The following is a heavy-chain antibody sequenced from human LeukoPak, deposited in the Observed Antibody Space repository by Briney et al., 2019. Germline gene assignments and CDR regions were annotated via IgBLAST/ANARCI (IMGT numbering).Heavy chain of an antibody. V-gene: IGHV3-30*18. CDR1: GFTFSSYG. CDR3: AKEYFYYDSSGSKYFDY. J-gene: IGHJ4*02. CDR2: ISYDGSNK. Sequence: GGSLRLSCAASGFTFSSYGMHWVRQAPGKGLEWVAVISYDGSNKHYADSVKGRFTISRDNSKNTLYLQMNSLRAEDTAVYYCAKEYFYYDSSGSKYFDYWGQGTLVTVSS. D-gene: IGHD3-22*01.